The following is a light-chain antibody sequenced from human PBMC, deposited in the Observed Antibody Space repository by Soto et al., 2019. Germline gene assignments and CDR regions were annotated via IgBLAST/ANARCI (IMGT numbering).Light chain of an antibody. CDR1: QSISSR. V-gene: IGKV1-5*03. CDR2: KAS. J-gene: IGKJ1*01. Sequence: DIQMTQSPSTLSASVGDRVTITCRASQSISSRLAWYQQKPGKAPKLLIYKASNLESGVPSRFSGSGSGTEFTLTISSLQPDDFATYYCQQYNSYPWTSGQGTKVEIK. CDR3: QQYNSYPWT.